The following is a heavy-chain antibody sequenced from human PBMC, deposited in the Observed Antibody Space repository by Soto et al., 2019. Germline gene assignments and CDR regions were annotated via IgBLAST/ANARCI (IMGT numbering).Heavy chain of an antibody. CDR3: TRELGITMDV. V-gene: IGHV1-46*03. CDR1: GYDVTRYD. D-gene: IGHD1-26*01. Sequence: ASVKVSCKASGYDVTRYDIHWVRQGPGQGLEWMGIINPTGGGRTKYAQKFQGRVTVTSDRSTSTVYMELTSLRSDDTAVYYCTRELGITMDVWGQGTTVTVS. J-gene: IGHJ6*02. CDR2: INPTGGGRT.